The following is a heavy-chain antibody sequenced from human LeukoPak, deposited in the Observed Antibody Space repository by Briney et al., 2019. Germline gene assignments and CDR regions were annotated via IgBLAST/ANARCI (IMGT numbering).Heavy chain of an antibody. D-gene: IGHD6-13*01. Sequence: GRSLRLSCAAPGFIFNKYWMHWVRPAPGKGLVWVSRIDSDGSSRNYADSVKGRFTISRDNAKNTLYLQMNSLRAEDTAVYYCASASSHRIAAGGDYWGQGILVTVPS. CDR3: ASASSHRIAAGGDY. CDR2: IDSDGSSR. CDR1: GFIFNKYW. J-gene: IGHJ4*02. V-gene: IGHV3-74*01.